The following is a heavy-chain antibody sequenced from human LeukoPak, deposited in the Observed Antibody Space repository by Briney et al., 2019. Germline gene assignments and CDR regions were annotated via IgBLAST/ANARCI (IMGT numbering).Heavy chain of an antibody. D-gene: IGHD5-18*01. CDR3: ARGLIPDTSMVTTYYYYGMDV. V-gene: IGHV1-46*01. J-gene: IGHJ6*02. CDR1: GYTFTSYY. Sequence: GASVKVSCKASGYTFTSYYMHWVRQAPGQGLEWMGIINPGGGSTSYAQKFQGRVTMTRDTSTSTVYMELSSLRSEDTAVYYCARGLIPDTSMVTTYYYYGMDVWGQGTMVTVSS. CDR2: INPGGGST.